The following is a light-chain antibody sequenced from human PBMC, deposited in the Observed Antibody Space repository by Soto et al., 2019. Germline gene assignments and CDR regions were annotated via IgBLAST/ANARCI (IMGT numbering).Light chain of an antibody. CDR3: SSYTSSGTRV. CDR1: TSDVGGYNF. V-gene: IGLV2-14*01. Sequence: QSVLTQPASVSGSPGQSITISCTGTTSDVGGYNFVSWYQLHPGKAPKLMIFEVSNRPSGVSNRFSGSKSGNTASLTISGLQAEGEADYYCSSYTSSGTRVFGTGTKLTVL. CDR2: EVS. J-gene: IGLJ1*01.